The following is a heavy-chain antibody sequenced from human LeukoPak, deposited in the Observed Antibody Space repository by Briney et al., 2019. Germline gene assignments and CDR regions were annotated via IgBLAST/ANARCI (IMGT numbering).Heavy chain of an antibody. V-gene: IGHV4-39*01. J-gene: IGHJ3*02. Sequence: PSETLSLTCTVSGGSISSSIYSWGWIRQPPGKGLEWIGSIYYSGSTYYNPSLKSRVTISVDTSKNQFSLKLSSVTAADTAVYYCARGTVGAPDAFDIWGQGTMVTVSS. CDR2: IYYSGST. D-gene: IGHD1-26*01. CDR1: GGSISSSIYS. CDR3: ARGTVGAPDAFDI.